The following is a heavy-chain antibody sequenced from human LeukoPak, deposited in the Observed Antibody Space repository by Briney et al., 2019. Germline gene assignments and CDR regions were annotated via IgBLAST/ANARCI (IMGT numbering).Heavy chain of an antibody. V-gene: IGHV3-15*01. D-gene: IGHD6-19*01. J-gene: IGHJ3*02. CDR1: GFSFTNAW. CDR2: VKSRTYGGTT. CDR3: TAESIAVPGSWAFDI. Sequence: GGSLRLSCAASGFSFTNAWMSWVRQAPGKGLEWVGRVKSRTYGGTTDYAAPVKGRFTISRDDSQNTLSLQMNSLKTEDTAVYYCTAESIAVPGSWAFDIWGQGTMVTVSS.